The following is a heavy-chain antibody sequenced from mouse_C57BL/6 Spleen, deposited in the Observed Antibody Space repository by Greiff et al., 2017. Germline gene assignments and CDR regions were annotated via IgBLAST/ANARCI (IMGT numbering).Heavy chain of an antibody. CDR1: GYTFTSYW. CDR3: ARSYSNYVGFDV. Sequence: QVQLQQPGAELVMPGASVKLSCKASGYTFTSYWMHWVKQRPGQGLEWIGEIDPSDSYTNYNQQFKGKSTLTVDKSSSTAYMQLSSLTSEDSAVYCCARSYSNYVGFDVWGTGTTVTVSS. J-gene: IGHJ1*03. D-gene: IGHD2-5*01. V-gene: IGHV1-69*01. CDR2: IDPSDSYT.